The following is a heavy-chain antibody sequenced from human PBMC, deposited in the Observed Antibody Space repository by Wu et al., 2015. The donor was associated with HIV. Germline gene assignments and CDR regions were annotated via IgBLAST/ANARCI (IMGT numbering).Heavy chain of an antibody. D-gene: IGHD1-26*01. CDR3: ARARDSGTRETLHI. V-gene: IGHV1-46*01. Sequence: QVQLVQSGAEVKKPGASVKVSCKTSGYTFTSYYMHWVRQAPGQGLEWMGMINPSGGSTTYAQKFQGRVTMTRDTSTRTVYMELSSLRSEDTAVYYCARARDSGTRETLHIWGQGTMVTVSS. CDR1: GYTFTSYY. CDR2: INPSGGST. J-gene: IGHJ3*02.